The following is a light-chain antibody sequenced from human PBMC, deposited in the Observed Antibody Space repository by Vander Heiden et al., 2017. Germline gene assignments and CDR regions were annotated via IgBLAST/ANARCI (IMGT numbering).Light chain of an antibody. CDR2: WAS. Sequence: DIVMSQSPDPLAVSLREKAPINSKSSQSVFNSSNNKYYLAWYQQKPGQPPRLLIYWASTRESGVPDRFSGSGSGTDFTLTISSLQAEDVAVYYCQQYDSTPRTFGQGTKVEIK. V-gene: IGKV4-1*01. J-gene: IGKJ1*01. CDR3: QQYDSTPRT. CDR1: QSVFNSSNNKYY.